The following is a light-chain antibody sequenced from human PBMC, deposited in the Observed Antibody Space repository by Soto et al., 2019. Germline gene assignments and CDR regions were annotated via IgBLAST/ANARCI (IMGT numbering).Light chain of an antibody. CDR2: GAS. Sequence: EVVMTQSPATLSVSPGERATLSCRASQSVTTNMAWYQQKPGQAHRLLIYGASTRATGIPARFSGSGSGTDFTLTISSLKSEDFAVYYCQQYNNWPPWTFGQGTKVEIK. CDR1: QSVTTN. J-gene: IGKJ1*01. V-gene: IGKV3-15*01. CDR3: QQYNNWPPWT.